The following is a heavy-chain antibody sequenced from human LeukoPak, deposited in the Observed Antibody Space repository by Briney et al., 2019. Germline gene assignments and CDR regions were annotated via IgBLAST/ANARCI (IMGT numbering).Heavy chain of an antibody. J-gene: IGHJ4*02. CDR3: ARGEYSNGLFDY. CDR1: GFTFSSFG. D-gene: IGHD6-19*01. CDR2: VSYDGSAK. Sequence: PGRSLRLSCAASGFTFSSFGMHWVRQAPGKGLEWLTVVSYDGSAKSYADSVKGRFTISRDNSKNTLYLQMNSLRTEDTAVYYCARGEYSNGLFDYWGQGTLVTVSS. V-gene: IGHV3-30*03.